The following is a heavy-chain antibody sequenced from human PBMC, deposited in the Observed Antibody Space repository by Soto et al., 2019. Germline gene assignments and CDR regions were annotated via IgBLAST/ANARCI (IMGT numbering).Heavy chain of an antibody. CDR3: ARDDNGENGREFDP. V-gene: IGHV4-4*07. D-gene: IGHD4-17*01. J-gene: IGHJ5*02. Sequence: SETLSLTCTVSGGSISNYYWSWIRQPAGKGLEWIGRIYTSGKTNYTPSLKGRVTMSVDMSKNQFSLKLSSVAAADTDVYYCARDDNGENGREFDPWGQGNMVTVYS. CDR2: IYTSGKT. CDR1: GGSISNYY.